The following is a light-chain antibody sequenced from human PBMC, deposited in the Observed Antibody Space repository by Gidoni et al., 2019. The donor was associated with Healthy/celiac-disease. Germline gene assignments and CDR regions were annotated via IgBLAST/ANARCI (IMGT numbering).Light chain of an antibody. J-gene: IGLJ2*01. CDR2: DVS. Sequence: QSALTQPAYVSGSPGQAITIPCTGTSSDVGGYNYVSWYQQHPGKAPKLMIYDVSSRPSGVSNRFSGSKSGNTASLTISGLQAEDEADYYCSSYTSSRTVVFGGGTKLPVL. V-gene: IGLV2-14*01. CDR1: SSDVGGYNY. CDR3: SSYTSSRTVV.